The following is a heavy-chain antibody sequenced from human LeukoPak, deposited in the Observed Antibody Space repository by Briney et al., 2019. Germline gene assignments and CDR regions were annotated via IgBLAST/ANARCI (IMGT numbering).Heavy chain of an antibody. CDR2: IGGNSTT. CDR1: GFTFDDYA. Sequence: PGGSLRLSCAASGFTFDDYAMHWLRQAPGKGLEWVSLIGGNSTTYYADSVKGRFTISRDNSKNSLYLQMDSLRTEDTALYYCAKDLTMDYWGQGTLVTVSS. CDR3: AKDLTMDY. J-gene: IGHJ4*02. V-gene: IGHV3-43*02.